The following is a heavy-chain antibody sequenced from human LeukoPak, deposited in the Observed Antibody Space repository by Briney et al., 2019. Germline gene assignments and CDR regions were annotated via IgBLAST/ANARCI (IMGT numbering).Heavy chain of an antibody. Sequence: GGSLRLSCAASGFTVSTTYMAWVRQAPGKGPEWVSFMYGAANIYYADPVKGRFTVSRDNSNNILYLQMNNLEAADTAVYYRARGVAGLKPLDYWGQGTLVTVSS. CDR2: MYGAANI. CDR3: ARGVAGLKPLDY. D-gene: IGHD2-8*01. J-gene: IGHJ4*02. V-gene: IGHV3-53*01. CDR1: GFTVSTTY.